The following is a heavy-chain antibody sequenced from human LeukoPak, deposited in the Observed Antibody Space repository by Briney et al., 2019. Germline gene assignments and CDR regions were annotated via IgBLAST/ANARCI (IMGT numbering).Heavy chain of an antibody. D-gene: IGHD1-26*01. CDR2: IYTTGNT. Sequence: SETLSLTCAVSGGSITNGGYYWSWIRQPAGKGLEWIGRIYTTGNTNYNPSLKSRVTISLDTSKNQFSLKLSSVSAEDTALYYCARERLGGSYYRPVDYWGQGTLVTVSS. J-gene: IGHJ4*02. V-gene: IGHV4-61*02. CDR1: GGSITNGGYY. CDR3: ARERLGGSYYRPVDY.